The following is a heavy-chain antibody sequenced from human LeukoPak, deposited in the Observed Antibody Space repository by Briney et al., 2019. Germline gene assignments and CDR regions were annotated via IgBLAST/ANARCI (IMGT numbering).Heavy chain of an antibody. CDR2: IYPNSGAT. J-gene: IGHJ4*02. V-gene: IGHV1-2*02. CDR3: GTLLSNGPFDY. CDR1: GYIFTRQH. Sequence: ASVKVSCRASGYIFTRQHMHWVRQPPGRGLEWVGYIYPNSGATKYAQRFQGRVSMNRHTSISTAYMELSRVRSVDTAVYYCGTLLSNGPFDYWGQGSLVTVSS.